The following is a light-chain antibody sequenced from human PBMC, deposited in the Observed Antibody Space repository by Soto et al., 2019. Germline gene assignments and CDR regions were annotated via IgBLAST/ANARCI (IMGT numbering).Light chain of an antibody. Sequence: DIQMTQSPSTLSASVGDRVTITCRASQSISSWLAWYQQRPGKAPKLLIHKASSLESGVPSRFRGSGSGTEFTLTISSLQPDDFAPYYCQQYNSYSWTFGQGTKVEIK. CDR1: QSISSW. V-gene: IGKV1-5*03. CDR3: QQYNSYSWT. CDR2: KAS. J-gene: IGKJ1*01.